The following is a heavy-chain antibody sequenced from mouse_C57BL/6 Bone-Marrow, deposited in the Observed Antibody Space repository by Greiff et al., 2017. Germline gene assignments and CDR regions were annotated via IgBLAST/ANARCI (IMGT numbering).Heavy chain of an antibody. D-gene: IGHD2-3*01. J-gene: IGHJ2*01. CDR3: TRDDYDVYYFYYDY. CDR2: IDPSDSYT. Sequence: VQLQQPGAELVMPGASVKLSCKASGYTFTSYWMHWVKQRPGQGLEWIGEIDPSDSYTNYNQKFKGKSTLTVDKSSSTAYMQLSSLTSEDSAVYYITRDDYDVYYFYYDYSLQCTTLSVSS. V-gene: IGHV1-69*01. CDR1: GYTFTSYW.